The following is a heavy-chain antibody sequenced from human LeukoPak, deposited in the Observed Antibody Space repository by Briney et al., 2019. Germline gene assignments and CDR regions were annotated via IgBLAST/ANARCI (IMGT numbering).Heavy chain of an antibody. J-gene: IGHJ4*02. D-gene: IGHD3-22*01. Sequence: GGSLRLSCAASGFTFSSYAMHWVRQAPGKGLEWVAVISYDGSNKYYADSVKGRFTISRDNSENTLYLQMNSLRAEDTAVYYCAREEGYYDSSGSYDYWGQGTLVTVSS. V-gene: IGHV3-30*04. CDR2: ISYDGSNK. CDR1: GFTFSSYA. CDR3: AREEGYYDSSGSYDY.